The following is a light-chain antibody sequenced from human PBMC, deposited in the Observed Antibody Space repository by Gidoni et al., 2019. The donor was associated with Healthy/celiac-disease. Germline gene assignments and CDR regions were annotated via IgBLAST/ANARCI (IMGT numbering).Light chain of an antibody. Sequence: QSVLNQPPSASGTPGQRVTISCSGSSSNIGSNTVNWYQQLPGTAPKLLIYSNNKRPSGVPDRFSGSKSGTSASLAISGLQSEDEADYYCAAWDDSLNGPYVFGTGTKVTVL. CDR3: AAWDDSLNGPYV. J-gene: IGLJ1*01. CDR2: SNN. V-gene: IGLV1-44*01. CDR1: SSNIGSNT.